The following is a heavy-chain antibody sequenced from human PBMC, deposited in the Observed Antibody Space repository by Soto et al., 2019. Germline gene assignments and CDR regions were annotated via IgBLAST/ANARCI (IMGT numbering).Heavy chain of an antibody. D-gene: IGHD7-27*01. V-gene: IGHV4-39*07. CDR2: IHHSGIS. CDR1: SGSISSTIYS. J-gene: IGHJ5*02. CDR3: AVTGTYNWFDP. Sequence: PSETLSLTCTVSSGSISSTIYSWDWIRQPPGKGLEWIGEIHHSGISNYNPSLKSRVTMSVDTSKNQFSLKMTSVTAADTAVYYCAVTGTYNWFDPWGQGTLVTVSS.